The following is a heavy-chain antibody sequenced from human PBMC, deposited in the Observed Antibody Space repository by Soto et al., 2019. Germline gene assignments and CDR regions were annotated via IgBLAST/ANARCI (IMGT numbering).Heavy chain of an antibody. CDR1: GFTFSNYG. D-gene: IGHD3-10*01. V-gene: IGHV3-30*18. CDR3: AKGMLLGVRGHYVMDV. Sequence: GGSLRLSCAASGFTFSNYGIHWVRQAPGKGLEWVALISYDGTNEYYVDALKGRFTISRDNSKNTVYLQMNSLRAEDTALYYCAKGMLLGVRGHYVMDVWGQGTTVTVSS. CDR2: ISYDGTNE. J-gene: IGHJ6*02.